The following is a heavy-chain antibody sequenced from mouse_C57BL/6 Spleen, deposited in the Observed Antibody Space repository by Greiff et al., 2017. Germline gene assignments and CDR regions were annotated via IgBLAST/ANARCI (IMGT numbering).Heavy chain of an antibody. D-gene: IGHD4-1*02. J-gene: IGHJ3*01. CDR2: INPNNGGT. Sequence: VQLQQSGPELVKPGASVKIPCKASGYTFTDYNMDWVKQSHGKSLEWIGDINPNNGGTIYNQKFKGKATVTVDKSSSTAYMELRSLTSEDTAVYYCARSQLGRGDWFAYWGQGTLVTVSA. CDR3: ARSQLGRGDWFAY. CDR1: GYTFTDYN. V-gene: IGHV1-18*01.